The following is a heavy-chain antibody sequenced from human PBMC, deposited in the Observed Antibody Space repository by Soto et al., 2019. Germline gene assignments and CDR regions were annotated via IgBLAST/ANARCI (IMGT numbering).Heavy chain of an antibody. Sequence: HVQLQESGPGLVKPSETLSLTCTVSGASVSDYYWAWIRQSPEKGLQYIAYSSYHGITNLQPALEHRNNIETEKFRNPFPPTVNFLTAAGKARYSRARGRKSSHIPGGFESLGQGAQVTVSS. CDR1: GASVSDYY. D-gene: IGHD2-21*01. J-gene: IGHJ4*02. CDR3: ARGRKSSHIPGGFES. V-gene: IGHV4-59*02. CDR2: SSYHGIT.